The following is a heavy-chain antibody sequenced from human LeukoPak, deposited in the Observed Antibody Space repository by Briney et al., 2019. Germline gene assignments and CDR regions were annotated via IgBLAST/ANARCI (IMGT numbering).Heavy chain of an antibody. D-gene: IGHD3-22*01. CDR3: ARDSYYDTSGYFNDTFDM. Sequence: SETLSLTCTVSGVSISSYYWSWIRQPPGKGLEWIGHISDSGDTNYNPSPKSRVTISVDTSKKQFSLKLSSVTTADTAVYYCARDSYYDTSGYFNDTFDMWGQGTLVTVSS. CDR2: ISDSGDT. V-gene: IGHV4-59*01. CDR1: GVSISSYY. J-gene: IGHJ3*02.